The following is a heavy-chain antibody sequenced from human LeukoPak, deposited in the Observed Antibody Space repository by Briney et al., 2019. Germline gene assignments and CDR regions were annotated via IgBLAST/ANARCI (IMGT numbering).Heavy chain of an antibody. CDR3: ARDEIYHDSSGYQVY. CDR2: ISAYNGNT. Sequence: ASVKVSCKASGYTFTSYGISWVRQAPGQGLEWMGWISAYNGNTNYAQKLQGRVTMTTDTSTSTAYMELRSLRSDDTAVYYCARDEIYHDSSGYQVYWGQGTLVTVSS. D-gene: IGHD3-22*01. CDR1: GYTFTSYG. V-gene: IGHV1-18*01. J-gene: IGHJ4*02.